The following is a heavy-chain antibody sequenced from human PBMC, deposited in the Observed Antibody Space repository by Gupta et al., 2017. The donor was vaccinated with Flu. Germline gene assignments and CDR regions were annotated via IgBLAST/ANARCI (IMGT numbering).Heavy chain of an antibody. D-gene: IGHD6-13*01. CDR2: IYYTGST. J-gene: IGHJ4*02. Sequence: GWIRSIYYTGSTYYTPSLKSRVIISVDTSKNQFSLKLSSLTAGDTAVYYCARRYDSSWYVDYWGQGTLVTVSS. V-gene: IGHV4-39*01. CDR3: ARRYDSSWYVDY.